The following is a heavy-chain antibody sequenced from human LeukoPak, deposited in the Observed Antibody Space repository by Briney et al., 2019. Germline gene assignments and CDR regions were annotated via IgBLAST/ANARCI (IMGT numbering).Heavy chain of an antibody. CDR2: ISANNGNT. Sequence: GASVKVSCKXSGYTFSSYGISWVRQSPGRGLEWMGWISANNGNTKYAQNLQGRVTMTTDTSTSTAYMELRSLRSDDTAVYYCARKRITSDYYYYYMDVWGKGTTVTVSS. CDR3: ARKRITSDYYYYYMDV. CDR1: GYTFSSYG. J-gene: IGHJ6*03. D-gene: IGHD3-16*01. V-gene: IGHV1-18*01.